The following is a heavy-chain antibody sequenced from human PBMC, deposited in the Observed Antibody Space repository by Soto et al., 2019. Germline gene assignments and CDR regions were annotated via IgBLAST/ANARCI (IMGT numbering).Heavy chain of an antibody. D-gene: IGHD2-8*01. J-gene: IGHJ6*02. CDR1: GYSFTDYH. CDR3: ARGHSTDCSPGVCSFFYNHELDV. CDR2: INPKSGGT. V-gene: IGHV1-2*04. Sequence: ASVKVSCKASGYSFTDYHIHWVRQAPGQGLEWLGRINPKSGGTSTAQKFQGWVTMTRDRSISTVYMELTRLRSDDTAVYFCARGHSTDCSPGVCSFFYNHELDVWGQGTTVTVSS.